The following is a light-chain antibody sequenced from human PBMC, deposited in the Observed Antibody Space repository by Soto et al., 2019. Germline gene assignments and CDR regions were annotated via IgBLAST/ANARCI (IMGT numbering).Light chain of an antibody. CDR2: EVT. Sequence: QSVLAQPDSVSGSPGQSITISCTGSNSDIGNYNIVSWYQQHPDKAPQLIIYEVTKRPSGVSNRCSGSKSGNTASLTISGLQAEYEGDYHCCSYAGSNVFVFGTGTKVTVL. CDR3: CSYAGSNVFV. V-gene: IGLV2-23*02. J-gene: IGLJ1*01. CDR1: NSDIGNYNI.